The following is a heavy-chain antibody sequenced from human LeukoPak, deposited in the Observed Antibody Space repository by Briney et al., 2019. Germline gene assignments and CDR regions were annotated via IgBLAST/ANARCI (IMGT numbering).Heavy chain of an antibody. Sequence: GGSLRLSCAASGFTFSSYAMHWVRQAPGKGLEWVAVISYDGSNKYYADSVKGRFTISRDNSKNTLYLYLQMNSLRAEDTAVYYCAKDHLPYYGDALDNWGQGTLVTVSS. V-gene: IGHV3-30*04. CDR3: AKDHLPYYGDALDN. J-gene: IGHJ4*02. CDR1: GFTFSSYA. D-gene: IGHD4-17*01. CDR2: ISYDGSNK.